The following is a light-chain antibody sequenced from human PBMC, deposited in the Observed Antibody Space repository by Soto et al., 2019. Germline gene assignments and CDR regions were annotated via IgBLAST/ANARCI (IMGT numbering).Light chain of an antibody. CDR1: QSVTTN. Sequence: EIVMTQSPATLSASPGERATLSCRASQSVTTNLAWYQQKPGQAPRLLIYGASTRATGIPARFSGSGSGTEFTLTVSSLQSEDFAVYYCQQYKNWPITFGQGTRLEIK. J-gene: IGKJ5*01. CDR2: GAS. CDR3: QQYKNWPIT. V-gene: IGKV3-15*01.